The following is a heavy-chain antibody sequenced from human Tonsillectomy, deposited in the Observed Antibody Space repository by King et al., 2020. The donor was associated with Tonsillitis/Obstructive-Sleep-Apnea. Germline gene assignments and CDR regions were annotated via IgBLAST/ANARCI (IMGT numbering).Heavy chain of an antibody. Sequence: VQLVESGGGVVQPGRSLRLSCAASGFTFSSYAMNWVRQAPGKGLEWVAVIPYDGSDKYYADSVKGRFTISRDNSKNTLYLQMNSLRAEDTAVYYCAKEDGFWGMDVWGQGTTVAVSS. CDR3: AKEDGFWGMDV. J-gene: IGHJ6*02. CDR1: GFTFSSYA. D-gene: IGHD3-3*01. CDR2: IPYDGSDK. V-gene: IGHV3-30*04.